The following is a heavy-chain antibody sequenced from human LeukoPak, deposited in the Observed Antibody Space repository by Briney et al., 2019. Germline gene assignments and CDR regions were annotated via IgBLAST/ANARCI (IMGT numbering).Heavy chain of an antibody. CDR1: GFTFSSYA. D-gene: IGHD4-23*01. J-gene: IGHJ4*02. Sequence: GGSLRLSCAASGFTFSSYAMSWVRQAPGKGLVWVSRIASDGSSTTYADSVKGRFGISRDNAKNTLYLQMNSLRVEDTAVYYCARGRPHGNDYWGQGTLVTVSS. CDR2: IASDGSST. V-gene: IGHV3-74*01. CDR3: ARGRPHGNDY.